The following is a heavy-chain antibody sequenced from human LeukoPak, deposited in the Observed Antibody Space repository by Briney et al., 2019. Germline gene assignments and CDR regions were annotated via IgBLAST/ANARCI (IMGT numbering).Heavy chain of an antibody. Sequence: SETLSLTCTVSGGSISSSSYYWGWIRQPPGKGLEWIGSIYYSGSTYYNPSLKSRVTISVDTSKNQFSPKLSSVTAADTAVYYCARGRYNWNDDYYYGMDVWGQGTTVTVSS. CDR3: ARGRYNWNDDYYYGMDV. CDR1: GGSISSSSYY. D-gene: IGHD1-20*01. V-gene: IGHV4-39*01. J-gene: IGHJ6*02. CDR2: IYYSGST.